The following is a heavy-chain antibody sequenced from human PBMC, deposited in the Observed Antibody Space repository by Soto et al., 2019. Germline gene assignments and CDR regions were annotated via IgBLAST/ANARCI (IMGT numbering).Heavy chain of an antibody. CDR1: GYTFTSYA. CDR2: INAGNGNT. Sequence: QVQLVQSGAEVKKPGASVKVSCKASGYTFTSYAMHWVRQAPGQRLEWMGWINAGNGNTKYSQKFQGRVTITRDTSASTAYMELRSLRSDDTSVYYCASDPIVVVPAAIAYYYYGMDVWGQGTTVTLSS. CDR3: ASDPIVVVPAAIAYYYYGMDV. J-gene: IGHJ6*02. V-gene: IGHV1-3*01. D-gene: IGHD2-2*01.